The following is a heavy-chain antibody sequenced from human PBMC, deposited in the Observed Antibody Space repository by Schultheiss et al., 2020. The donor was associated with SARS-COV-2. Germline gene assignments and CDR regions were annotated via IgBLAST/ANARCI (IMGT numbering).Heavy chain of an antibody. V-gene: IGHV4-39*07. J-gene: IGHJ4*02. CDR2: IYHSGST. CDR1: GGSISSGGYY. Sequence: SETLSLTCTVSGGSISSGGYYWGWIRQPPGKGLEWIGEIYHSGSTNYNPSLKSRVTISVDTSKNQFSLKLSSVTAADTAVYYCARGGERWLQFEGNFDYWGQGTLVTVSS. CDR3: ARGGERWLQFEGNFDY. D-gene: IGHD5-24*01.